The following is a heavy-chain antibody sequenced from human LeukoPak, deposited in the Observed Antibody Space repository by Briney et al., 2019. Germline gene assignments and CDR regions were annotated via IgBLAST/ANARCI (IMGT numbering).Heavy chain of an antibody. D-gene: IGHD3-22*01. V-gene: IGHV4-4*07. CDR1: GGSISSYY. CDR2: IYTSGST. Sequence: SETLSLTCTVSGGSISSYYWSWIRQPAGKGLEWIGRIYTSGSTNYNPSLKSRVTMSVDTSKNQFSLKLSSVTAADTAVYYCARELNYYDSSGPPGNYMDVWGKGTTVTISS. CDR3: ARELNYYDSSGPPGNYMDV. J-gene: IGHJ6*03.